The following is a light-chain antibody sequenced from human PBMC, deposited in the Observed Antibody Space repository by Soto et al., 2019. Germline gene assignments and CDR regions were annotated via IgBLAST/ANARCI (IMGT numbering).Light chain of an antibody. CDR2: GAS. J-gene: IGKJ1*01. V-gene: IGKV3-15*01. CDR3: QQYDNRPGT. CDR1: QSVSSH. Sequence: EIVMTQSPATLSVSPGERATLSCRASQSVSSHLAWYQHKPGQPPRLLLYGASIRLSGIPARFSGSGSGTKFTLTINSLQSEDFAVYYCQQYDNRPGTFGQGTKVEIK.